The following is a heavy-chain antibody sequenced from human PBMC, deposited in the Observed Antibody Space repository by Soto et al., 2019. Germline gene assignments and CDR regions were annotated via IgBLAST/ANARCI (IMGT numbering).Heavy chain of an antibody. CDR3: ATPPGYSYGTHYYYYGMDV. V-gene: IGHV1-69*13. CDR2: IIPIFGTA. Sequence: GASVKVSCKASGGTFSSYAISWVRQAPGQGLEWMGGIIPIFGTANYAQKFQGRVTITADESTSTAYMELSSLRSEDTAVYYCATPPGYSYGTHYYYYGMDVWGQGTTVTVSS. J-gene: IGHJ6*02. D-gene: IGHD5-18*01. CDR1: GGTFSSYA.